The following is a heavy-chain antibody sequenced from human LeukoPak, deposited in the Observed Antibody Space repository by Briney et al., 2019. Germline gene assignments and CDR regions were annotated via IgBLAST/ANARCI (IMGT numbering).Heavy chain of an antibody. CDR3: ARLASSSWPLYDDYGMDV. J-gene: IGHJ6*02. CDR2: MNPNNGNT. Sequence: GASVTVSCKACGYTFTSYDINWVGQATGQELEWMGCMNPNNGNTGYAQKFQGRVTMTRSTSISTAYMELSSLRSEDTAVYYCARLASSSWPLYDDYGMDVWGQGTTVTVSS. V-gene: IGHV1-8*01. D-gene: IGHD6-13*01. CDR1: GYTFTSYD.